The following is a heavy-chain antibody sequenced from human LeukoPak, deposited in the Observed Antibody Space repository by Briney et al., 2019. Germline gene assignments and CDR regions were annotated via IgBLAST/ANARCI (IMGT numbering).Heavy chain of an antibody. CDR1: GFTFGASG. D-gene: IGHD5-24*01. J-gene: IGHJ6*02. Sequence: GGSLKLSCSASGFTFGASGMHWVRQASGKGLEWVGRVGSKPNNYATVYAASVKGRFTISRDDSKNTAYLHMNSLKTEDTAIYYCIRRDGRSGRYGMDVWGQGTTVTVSS. V-gene: IGHV3-73*01. CDR3: IRRDGRSGRYGMDV. CDR2: VGSKPNNYAT.